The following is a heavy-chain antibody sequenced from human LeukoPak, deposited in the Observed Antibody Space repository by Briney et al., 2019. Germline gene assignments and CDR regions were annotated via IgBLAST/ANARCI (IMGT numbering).Heavy chain of an antibody. V-gene: IGHV3-7*01. Sequence: GGSLRLSCVGSGFTFSTYWMSWVRQAPGKGLEWVANIKEDGNEKYYVDSVKGRFTVSRDNAKNSLYLEMDSLRAEDTAVYYCARDKIVGATNLDSWGQGTLITVSS. CDR3: ARDKIVGATNLDS. J-gene: IGHJ4*02. D-gene: IGHD3-10*01. CDR2: IKEDGNEK. CDR1: GFTFSTYW.